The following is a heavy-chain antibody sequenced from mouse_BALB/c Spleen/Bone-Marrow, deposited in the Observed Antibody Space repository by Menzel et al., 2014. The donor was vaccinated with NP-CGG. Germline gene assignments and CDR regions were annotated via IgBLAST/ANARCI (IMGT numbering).Heavy chain of an antibody. J-gene: IGHJ4*01. Sequence: QVQLQQSGAEFVMPGASVKMSCKASGYTFTDKWMHWVKQRPGQGLEWIGAIDTSDSYINYNQKFKGKASLTVDASSSTACMHLSSLTSDDSAVYYCARGGHDFSLDYWGQGTSDIVSS. V-gene: IGHV1-69*01. CDR2: IDTSDSYI. CDR3: ARGGHDFSLDY. CDR1: GYTFTDKW. D-gene: IGHD2-4*01.